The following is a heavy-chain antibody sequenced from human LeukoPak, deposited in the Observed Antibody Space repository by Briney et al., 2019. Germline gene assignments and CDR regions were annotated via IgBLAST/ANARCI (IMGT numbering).Heavy chain of an antibody. CDR2: IYTSGST. D-gene: IGHD3-3*01. CDR3: ARDKTAVWSGYYDHDAFDI. V-gene: IGHV4-4*07. Sequence: SETLSLTCTVSGGSISSYYWSWIRQPAGKGLEWIGRIYTSGSTNYNPSLKSRVTMSVDTSKNQFSLKLSSVTAADTAVYYCARDKTAVWSGYYDHDAFDIWGQGTMVTVSS. CDR1: GGSISSYY. J-gene: IGHJ3*02.